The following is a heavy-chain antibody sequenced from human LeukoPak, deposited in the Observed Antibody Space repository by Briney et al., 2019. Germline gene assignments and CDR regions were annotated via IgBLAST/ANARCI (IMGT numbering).Heavy chain of an antibody. CDR2: ISSSSSSI. V-gene: IGHV3-21*01. CDR3: ARARGDIVETATMGSY. J-gene: IGHJ4*02. Sequence: GGSLRLSCAASGFTFNSYSMNWVRQAPGKGLEWVSSISSSSSSIYYADSVKGRFTISRDNAKNSLYLQMNSLRAEDTAVYYCARARGDIVETATMGSYWGQGTLVTVSS. D-gene: IGHD5-18*01. CDR1: GFTFNSYS.